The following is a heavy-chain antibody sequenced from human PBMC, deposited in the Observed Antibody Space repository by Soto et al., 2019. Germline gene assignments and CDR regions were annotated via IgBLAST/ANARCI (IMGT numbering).Heavy chain of an antibody. J-gene: IGHJ2*01. Sequence: QAQLQESGPGLVKPSETLSLTCTVSGASISSYYWSWIRLPPGEGLEWIGYMFHSGSTNYNPSLKSRVTMSVDTSQNQFSLKLSSVTAADTAVYYCARSTFGGPIAPGWYLVLWGRGTLVTVSS. D-gene: IGHD3-16*02. CDR2: MFHSGST. V-gene: IGHV4-59*01. CDR1: GASISSYY. CDR3: ARSTFGGPIAPGWYLVL.